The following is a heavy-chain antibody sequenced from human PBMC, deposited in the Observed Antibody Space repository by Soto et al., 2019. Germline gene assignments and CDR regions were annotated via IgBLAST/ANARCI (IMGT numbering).Heavy chain of an antibody. Sequence: ASVKVSCKGSGYSFTSYWIGWVRQMPGKGLEWMGIIYPGDSDTRYSPSFQGQVTISADKSISTAYLQWSSLKASDTAMYYCAREEGYCSGGSCYYYGMDVWGQGTTVTVSS. D-gene: IGHD2-15*01. J-gene: IGHJ6*02. V-gene: IGHV5-51*01. CDR3: AREEGYCSGGSCYYYGMDV. CDR1: GYSFTSYW. CDR2: IYPGDSDT.